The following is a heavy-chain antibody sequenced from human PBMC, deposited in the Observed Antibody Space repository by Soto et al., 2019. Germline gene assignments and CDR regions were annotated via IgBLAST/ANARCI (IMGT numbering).Heavy chain of an antibody. D-gene: IGHD5-18*01. Sequence: QVQLVQSGAEVKKPGASVRVSCKASGYTFTSYYIHWVRQAPGQGLEWMGTINPSAGSTSYAQKFQASVTMTTDTSTSTVYMELSTLRSEDTAVYYCACSDTPVVWTFDYWGQGTLVTVSS. CDR3: ACSDTPVVWTFDY. J-gene: IGHJ4*02. CDR1: GYTFTSYY. V-gene: IGHV1-46*03. CDR2: INPSAGST.